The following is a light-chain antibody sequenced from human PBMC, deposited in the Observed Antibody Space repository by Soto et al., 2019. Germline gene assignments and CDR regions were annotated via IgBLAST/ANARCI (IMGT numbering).Light chain of an antibody. CDR3: QQYNNWPLT. CDR2: YAS. J-gene: IGKJ4*01. V-gene: IGKV3-15*01. CDR1: QNVNTN. Sequence: EIVMTQSPATLSVSPGERATLSCRASQNVNTNLAWYQQKPGQAPRLLIYYASSRATGIPARFNGSGSGTEFTLTISSLQSEDFAVYYCQQYNNWPLTFGGGTKVEIK.